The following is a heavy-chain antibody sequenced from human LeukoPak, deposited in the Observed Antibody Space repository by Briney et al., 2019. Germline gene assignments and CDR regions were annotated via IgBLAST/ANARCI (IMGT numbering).Heavy chain of an antibody. CDR1: GFTFSSYE. J-gene: IGHJ4*02. CDR3: ARSGLVPL. CDR2: ISSSGSTK. Sequence: GGSLRLSCAASGFTFSSYEMNWVRQAPGKGLEWVSYISSSGSTKYYADSVKGRFTISRDNAKNSLYLQMNSLRAEDTAVYYCARSGLVPLWGQGTLVTVSS. D-gene: IGHD6-19*01. V-gene: IGHV3-48*03.